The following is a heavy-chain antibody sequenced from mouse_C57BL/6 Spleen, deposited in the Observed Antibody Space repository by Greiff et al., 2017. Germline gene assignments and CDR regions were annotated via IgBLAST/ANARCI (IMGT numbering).Heavy chain of an antibody. D-gene: IGHD1-1*01. V-gene: IGHV14-3*01. CDR3: ARDYCDSSSNFDY. CDR1: GFNIKNTY. J-gene: IGHJ2*01. Sequence: VQLKQSVAELVRPGASVKLSCTASGFNIKNTYMHWVKQRPEQGLEWIGRIDPADGNTKSAPKFQGKATMTADTSSNTAYLQLSSLTSEDTAIYYCARDYCDSSSNFDYWGQGTTLTVSS. CDR2: IDPADGNT.